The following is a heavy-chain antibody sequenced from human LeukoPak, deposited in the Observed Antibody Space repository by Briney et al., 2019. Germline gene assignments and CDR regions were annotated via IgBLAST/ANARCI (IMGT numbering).Heavy chain of an antibody. Sequence: GASVKVSCEASGYTFTSYYMHWVRQAPGQGLEWMGIINPSGGSTSYAQKFQGRVTMTRDMSTSTVYMELSSLRSEDTAVYYCAREYSSSWPYYYYYMDVWGKGTTVTVSS. D-gene: IGHD6-13*01. CDR3: AREYSSSWPYYYYYMDV. J-gene: IGHJ6*03. CDR1: GYTFTSYY. CDR2: INPSGGST. V-gene: IGHV1-46*01.